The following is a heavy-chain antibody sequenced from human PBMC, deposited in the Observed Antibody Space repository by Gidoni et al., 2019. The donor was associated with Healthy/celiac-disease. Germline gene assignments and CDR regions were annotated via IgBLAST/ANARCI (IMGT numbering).Heavy chain of an antibody. CDR2: ISSSSSYI. Sequence: AASGFTFSSYSMNWVRQAPGQGLEWVSSISSSSSYIYYADSVKGRFTMSRDNAKNSLYLQMNSLRAEEPAVYSCASDRVVVAATATSFDYWGQGTLVTVSS. J-gene: IGHJ4*02. V-gene: IGHV3-21*01. D-gene: IGHD2-15*01. CDR1: GFTFSSYS. CDR3: ASDRVVVAATATSFDY.